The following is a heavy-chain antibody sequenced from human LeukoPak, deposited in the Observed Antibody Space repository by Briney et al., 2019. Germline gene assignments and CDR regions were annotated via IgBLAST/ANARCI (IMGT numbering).Heavy chain of an antibody. CDR1: GYTFTGYY. CDR3: ARGSTIRPRPKSMVRGSYSDYFDY. D-gene: IGHD3-10*01. V-gene: IGHV1-2*02. CDR2: INPNSGGT. Sequence: GASVKVSCKASGYTFTGYYMHWVRQAPGQGLEWMGWINPNSGGTNYAQKFQGRVTMTRDTSISTAYMELSRLRSDDTAVYYCARGSTIRPRPKSMVRGSYSDYFDYWGQGTLVTVSS. J-gene: IGHJ4*02.